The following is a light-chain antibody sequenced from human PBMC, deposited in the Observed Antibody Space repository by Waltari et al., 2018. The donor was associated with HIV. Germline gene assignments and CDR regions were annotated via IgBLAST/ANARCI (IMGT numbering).Light chain of an antibody. J-gene: IGKJ2*01. CDR1: RNLLYSSNNKSY. Sequence: DVVLTQSPDSLPVLVRHRAPRSCTSSRNLLYSSNNKSYLAWDQQKAGQRPKLLIYWASTRESGVPDRFSGSGSGTDFTLTISSLQAEDVAVYYCQQYYSVPYTFGQGTKLEIK. CDR2: WAS. V-gene: IGKV4-1*01. CDR3: QQYYSVPYT.